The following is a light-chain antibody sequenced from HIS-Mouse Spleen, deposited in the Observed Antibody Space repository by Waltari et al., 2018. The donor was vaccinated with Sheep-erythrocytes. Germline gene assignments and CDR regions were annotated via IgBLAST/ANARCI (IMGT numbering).Light chain of an antibody. CDR3: QQYNNWPPVT. CDR2: GAS. V-gene: IGKV3-15*01. Sequence: EIVMTQSPATLSVSPGDRATISCRASQSVSSNLAWYQQKPGQAPRLLIYGASTRATGIPARFSGSGSGTEFTLTISSLQSEDFAVYYCQQYNNWPPVTFGGGTKVGIK. J-gene: IGKJ4*01. CDR1: QSVSSN.